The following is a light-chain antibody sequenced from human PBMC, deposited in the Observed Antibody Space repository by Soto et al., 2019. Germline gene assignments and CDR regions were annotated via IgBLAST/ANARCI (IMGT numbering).Light chain of an antibody. CDR3: RLYDNSLYT. V-gene: IGKV3-20*01. J-gene: IGKJ2*01. Sequence: EIVLTQSPGTLSLSPGERATLSCRASQSVSTSYLAWYQQKPGQAPRLLIYSASSRATGIPDRFSGSGSGTDFTLTISRLEPEDFAVYYCRLYDNSLYTFGQGTGLEIK. CDR1: QSVSTSY. CDR2: SAS.